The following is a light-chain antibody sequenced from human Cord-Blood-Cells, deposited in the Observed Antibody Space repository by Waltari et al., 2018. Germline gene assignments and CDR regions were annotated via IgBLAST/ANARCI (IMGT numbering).Light chain of an antibody. V-gene: IGKV4-1*01. CDR3: HQYYSTPYT. Sequence: DIVMTQSPDSLAVSLGERATINCKSSQSVLYSSNNKNYLAWYQQKPGQPPKLLIYWASAREAGVTDRFSGGGSGTDFTLTISSRQAEDVAVYYCHQYYSTPYTFGQGTKLEIK. CDR2: WAS. J-gene: IGKJ2*01. CDR1: QSVLYSSNNKNY.